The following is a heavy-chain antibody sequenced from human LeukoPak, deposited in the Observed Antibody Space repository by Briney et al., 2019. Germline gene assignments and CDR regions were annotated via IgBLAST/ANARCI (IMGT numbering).Heavy chain of an antibody. V-gene: IGHV3-23*01. CDR2: ISGSDDGT. D-gene: IGHD3-10*01. CDR3: TYGSGSYYNPVRFDY. J-gene: IGHJ4*02. CDR1: GFTFSTYA. Sequence: GGSLRLSCAASGFTFSTYAMSWVRQIPGKGLEWVSAISGSDDGTYYADSVKGRFTISRDNSRNTLYLQMNSLRAEDTAVYYCTYGSGSYYNPVRFDYWGQGTLVTVSS.